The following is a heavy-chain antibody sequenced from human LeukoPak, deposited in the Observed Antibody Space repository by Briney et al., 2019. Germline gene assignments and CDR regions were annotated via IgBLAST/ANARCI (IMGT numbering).Heavy chain of an antibody. CDR3: ARGMTTVTSFRTDDAFDI. CDR2: IYYSGST. D-gene: IGHD4-17*01. Sequence: SVTLSLTCTVSGGSISSGDYYWSWIRQPPGKGLEWIGYIYYSGSTYYNPSLKSRVTISVDTSKNQFSLKLSSVTAADTAVYYCARGMTTVTSFRTDDAFDIWGQGTMVTVSS. J-gene: IGHJ3*02. CDR1: GGSISSGDYY. V-gene: IGHV4-30-4*01.